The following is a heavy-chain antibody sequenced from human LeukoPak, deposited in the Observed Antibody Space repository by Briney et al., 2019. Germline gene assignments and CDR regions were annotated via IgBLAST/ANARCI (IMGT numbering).Heavy chain of an antibody. J-gene: IGHJ5*02. CDR3: AKGASRGWFDWFDH. CDR1: GFTFSDYA. CDR2: ISYDGSNK. D-gene: IGHD6-19*01. Sequence: GRSLRLSCAASGFTFSDYAIHWVRQAPGKGLEWVAVISYDGSNKFYTDSVKGRFTISRDNSKNTLYLQMNSLRAEDTAVYYCAKGASRGWFDWFDHWGQGTLVSVSS. V-gene: IGHV3-30*18.